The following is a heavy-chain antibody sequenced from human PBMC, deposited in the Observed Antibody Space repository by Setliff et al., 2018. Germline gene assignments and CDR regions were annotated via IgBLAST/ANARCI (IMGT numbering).Heavy chain of an antibody. CDR2: ISHGVST. Sequence: LSLTCTVSGASVTSFDYYWSWIRQPPGKGLEYIGHISHGVSTSYSPSLKSRLSISADTSKNQFSLILRSVTAADTAVYYCARGRMRGSCSGPSCTYDPFDIWGQGTPVTVSS. D-gene: IGHD2-2*01. CDR1: GASVTSFDYY. V-gene: IGHV4-30-4*01. CDR3: ARGRMRGSCSGPSCTYDPFDI. J-gene: IGHJ3*02.